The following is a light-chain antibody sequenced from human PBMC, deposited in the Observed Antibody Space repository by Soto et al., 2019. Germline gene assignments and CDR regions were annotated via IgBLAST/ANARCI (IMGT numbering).Light chain of an antibody. V-gene: IGKV3D-15*01. CDR2: AAS. CDR3: QQYNNWPPLT. CDR1: QSVSSN. Sequence: EIVMTQSPATLSVSPGGIATLSCRASQSVSSNLAWYQQKPGQAPSLLIYAASTRATGIPARLSGSGSVTEFTLNISSLQSEDFAVYYCQQYNNWPPLTFGGGTKVEIK. J-gene: IGKJ4*01.